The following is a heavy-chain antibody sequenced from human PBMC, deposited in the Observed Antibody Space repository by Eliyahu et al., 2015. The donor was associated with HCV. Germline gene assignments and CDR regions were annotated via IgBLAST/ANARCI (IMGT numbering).Heavy chain of an antibody. Sequence: EVQLVESGGGLVKPGGSLRLSCAASGFTFTNAWMNWVRQAPGKGLEWVGRIESKADGGRTDYAAPVRGRFTISREDSKNTLYLQMNSLKTEDTAVYYCTRAAVTGDNSDWGQGTLVTVSS. CDR1: GFTFTNAW. J-gene: IGHJ4*02. CDR3: TRAAVTGDNSD. V-gene: IGHV3-15*07. CDR2: IESKADGGRT. D-gene: IGHD3-16*01.